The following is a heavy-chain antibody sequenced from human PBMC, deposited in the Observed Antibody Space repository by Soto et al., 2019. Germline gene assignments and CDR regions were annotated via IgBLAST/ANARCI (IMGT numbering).Heavy chain of an antibody. V-gene: IGHV6-1*01. CDR1: GDSVSSNSAA. CDR3: AREGGQYSSSWFHY. D-gene: IGHD6-13*01. J-gene: IGHJ4*02. CDR2: TYYRSKWYN. Sequence: SQTLSLTCAISGDSVSSNSAALNWIRQSPSRGLEWLGRTYYRSKWYNDYAVSVKSRITINPDTSKNQFSLQLNSVTPEDTAVYYCAREGGQYSSSWFHYWGQGTLVTVSS.